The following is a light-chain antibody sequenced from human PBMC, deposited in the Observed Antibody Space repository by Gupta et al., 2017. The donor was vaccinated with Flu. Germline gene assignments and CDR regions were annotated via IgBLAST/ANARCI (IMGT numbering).Light chain of an antibody. CDR3: QAWDSSTVV. CDR2: KDS. V-gene: IGLV3-1*01. Sequence: YELTQPPSVSVSPGQTASITCSGDKLGDKYACWYQQKPGQYPVLVIYKDSKRAAGIPERFSGSNSGNTATLTISGTQAMDEADYYCQAWDSSTVVFGGGTKLTVL. CDR1: KLGDKY. J-gene: IGLJ2*01.